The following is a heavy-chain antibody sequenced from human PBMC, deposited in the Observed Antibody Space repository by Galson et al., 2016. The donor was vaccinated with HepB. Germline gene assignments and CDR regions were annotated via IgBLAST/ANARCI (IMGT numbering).Heavy chain of an antibody. CDR1: GFTVSSNY. CDR3: ARDPGYCSGGSCHGLDV. D-gene: IGHD2-15*01. V-gene: IGHV3-53*01. Sequence: SLRLSCAASGFTVSSNYMSWVRQPPGGGLEWVSVIYTNGDTYYADSVKGRFTISRDNSKNVMYLQMNSLRAEDTALYCCARDPGYCSGGSCHGLDVWGQGTTVTVSS. CDR2: IYTNGDT. J-gene: IGHJ6*02.